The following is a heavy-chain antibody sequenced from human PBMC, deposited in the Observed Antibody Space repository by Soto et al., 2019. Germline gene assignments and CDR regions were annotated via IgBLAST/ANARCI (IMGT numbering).Heavy chain of an antibody. CDR3: AKDGTTAGIHYYGMDI. CDR2: IGRGGDT. D-gene: IGHD1-1*01. J-gene: IGHJ6*02. Sequence: PGGSLRLSCEVSGFTLTSYGMNWVRQAPDKGLEWVSTIGRGGDTFYADSVRGRFTISRDNSKNTLFLQMNSLRAEGTALYFCAKDGTTAGIHYYGMDIWGQGTTVTVSS. CDR1: GFTLTSYG. V-gene: IGHV3-23*01.